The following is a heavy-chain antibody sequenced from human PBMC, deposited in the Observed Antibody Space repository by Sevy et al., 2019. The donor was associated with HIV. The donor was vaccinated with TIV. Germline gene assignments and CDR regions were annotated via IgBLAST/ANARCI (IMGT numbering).Heavy chain of an antibody. D-gene: IGHD3-3*01. CDR1: GFTFGDYA. CDR2: IRSKAYGGTT. CDR3: TRGDGSYDFWSGYYGPPNPALDY. V-gene: IGHV3-49*03. Sequence: GGSLRLSCTASGFTFGDYAMSWFRQAPGKGLEWVGFIRSKAYGGTTEYAASVKGRFTISRDDSKSIAYLQMNSLKTADTAVYYCTRGDGSYDFWSGYYGPPNPALDYWGQGTLVTVSS. J-gene: IGHJ4*02.